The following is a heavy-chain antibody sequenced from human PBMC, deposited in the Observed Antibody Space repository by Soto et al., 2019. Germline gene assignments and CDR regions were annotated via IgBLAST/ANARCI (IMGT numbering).Heavy chain of an antibody. V-gene: IGHV3-23*01. CDR3: AKLSLPHPVTMWFDY. J-gene: IGHJ4*02. CDR1: GFTFSSYA. Sequence: GGSLRLSCAASGFTFSSYAMSWVRQAPGKGLEWVSAISGSGGSTYYADSVKGRFTISRDNSKNTLYLQMNSLRAEDTAVYYCAKLSLPHPVTMWFDYWGQGTLVTVSS. CDR2: ISGSGGST. D-gene: IGHD4-17*01.